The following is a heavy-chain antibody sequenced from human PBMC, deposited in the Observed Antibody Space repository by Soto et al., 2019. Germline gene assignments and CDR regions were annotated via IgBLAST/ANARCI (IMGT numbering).Heavy chain of an antibody. Sequence: SETQSLTCAVSGDSISRWGDSWCWIRQPPGKGLEWIGCIYHSGYTYYNPSLKSRVTISVDTSKNQFSLKLNSVTAADTAVYFCARSGYYDDFYSDSWGQGALVTVSS. CDR3: ARSGYYDDFYSDS. CDR1: GDSISRWGDS. D-gene: IGHD3-3*01. V-gene: IGHV4-30-2*03. CDR2: IYHSGYT. J-gene: IGHJ4*02.